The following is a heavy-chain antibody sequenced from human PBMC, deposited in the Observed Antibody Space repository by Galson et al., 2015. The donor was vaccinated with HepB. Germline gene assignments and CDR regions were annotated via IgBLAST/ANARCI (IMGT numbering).Heavy chain of an antibody. CDR2: ISSNGGST. CDR3: VKDGPIGVVAASLFDY. V-gene: IGHV3-64D*06. J-gene: IGHJ4*02. Sequence: SLRLSCAASGFTFSSYAMHWVRQAPGKGLEYVSAISSNGGSTYYADSAKGRFTISRDNSKNTLYLQMSSLRAEDTAVYYCVKDGPIGVVAASLFDYWGQGTLVTVSS. D-gene: IGHD2-15*01. CDR1: GFTFSSYA.